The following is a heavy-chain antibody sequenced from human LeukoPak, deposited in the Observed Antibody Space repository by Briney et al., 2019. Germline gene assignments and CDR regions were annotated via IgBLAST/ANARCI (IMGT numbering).Heavy chain of an antibody. V-gene: IGHV4-59*01. CDR2: IYYRGST. Sequence: PSETLSLTCTVSGGSICSYYWSWIRQPPGKGLEWIGYIYYRGSTNYNPSLKSRVTISVDTSKNQFSLKLSSVTAADTAVYYCARDGYSYGYGAFDIWGQGTMVTVSS. J-gene: IGHJ3*02. D-gene: IGHD5-18*01. CDR1: GGSICSYY. CDR3: ARDGYSYGYGAFDI.